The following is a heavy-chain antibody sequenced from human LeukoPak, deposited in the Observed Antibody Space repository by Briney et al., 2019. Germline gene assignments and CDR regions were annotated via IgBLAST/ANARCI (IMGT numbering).Heavy chain of an antibody. J-gene: IGHJ4*02. Sequence: ASVKVSCKVSGYTLTELSMHWVRQAPGKGLEGMGGFDPEDGETIYAQKFQGRVTMTEDTPTDTAYMELSSLRSEDTAVYYCATDRPSDYYDSSGYYYRYWGQGTLVTVSS. D-gene: IGHD3-22*01. CDR1: GYTLTELS. CDR3: ATDRPSDYYDSSGYYYRY. V-gene: IGHV1-24*01. CDR2: FDPEDGET.